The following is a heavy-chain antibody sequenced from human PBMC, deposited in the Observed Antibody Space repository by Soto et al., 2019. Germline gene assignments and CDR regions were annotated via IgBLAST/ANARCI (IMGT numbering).Heavy chain of an antibody. D-gene: IGHD3-10*01. CDR2: VRGSGEGT. CDR1: GFTFTNYA. Sequence: VQLLESGGGLVQPGGSLRLSCAASGFTFTNYAMTWVRRAPGKGLEWVSGVRGSGEGTFYADSVKGRFTISRDNSQNTVYLQMNSLRADDTAVYYCAKGTVGGTFDSWGQGTLVTVSS. J-gene: IGHJ5*01. V-gene: IGHV3-23*01. CDR3: AKGTVGGTFDS.